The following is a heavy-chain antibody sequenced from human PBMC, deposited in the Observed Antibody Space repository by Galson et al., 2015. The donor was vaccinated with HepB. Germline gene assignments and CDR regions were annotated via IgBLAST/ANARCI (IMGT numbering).Heavy chain of an antibody. CDR1: GFTFSSHG. CDR3: AKIAVTAKWYFDF. D-gene: IGHD6-19*01. CDR2: ISGSGGET. Sequence: SLRLSCAVSGFTFSSHGMSWLRQAPGKGLEWVSSISGSGGETFYRDSVKGRFTITRDNAKRTLYLELNSLGAEETAVYYCAKIAVTAKWYFDFWGRGTLVTVSS. V-gene: IGHV3-23*01. J-gene: IGHJ2*01.